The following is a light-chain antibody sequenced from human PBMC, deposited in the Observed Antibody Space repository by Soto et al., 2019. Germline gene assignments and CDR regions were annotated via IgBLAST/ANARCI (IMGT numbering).Light chain of an antibody. V-gene: IGLV2-23*01. CDR3: CLYTGSRTYV. J-gene: IGLJ1*01. Sequence: QSALTQPASVSGSPGQSITISCTGTIGLVSWYQQHPCKDPKLSIYDDTKRPSGVSSRSSGSNSGNTASLTISGLQTEDEADYYCCLYTGSRTYVFGTGTKLTVL. CDR2: DDT. CDR1: IGL.